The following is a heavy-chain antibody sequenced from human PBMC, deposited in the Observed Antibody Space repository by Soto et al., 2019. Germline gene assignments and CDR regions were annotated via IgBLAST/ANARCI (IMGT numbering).Heavy chain of an antibody. V-gene: IGHV1-2*04. J-gene: IGHJ6*03. CDR2: INPNSGGT. Sequence: ASVKVSCKASGYTFTGYYMHWVRQAPGQGLEWMGWINPNSGGTNYAQKFQGWVTMTRDTSISTAYMELSRLRSDDTAVYYCARGGGDHSYYYYMDVWGKGTTVTVSS. CDR1: GYTFTGYY. D-gene: IGHD3-16*01. CDR3: ARGGGDHSYYYYMDV.